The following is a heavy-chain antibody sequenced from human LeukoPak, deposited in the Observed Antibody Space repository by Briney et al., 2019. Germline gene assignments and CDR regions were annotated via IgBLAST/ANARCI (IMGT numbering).Heavy chain of an antibody. V-gene: IGHV3-7*01. Sequence: GKSLRLSCAASGFDFKNHWMHWVRQAPGKGPEWVANIKQDGSEKYYVDSVKGRFTISRDNAKNSLYLQMNSLRAEDTAVYYRARDVTYYNILTGYYPPYYFDYWGQGTLVTVSS. D-gene: IGHD3-9*01. CDR2: IKQDGSEK. J-gene: IGHJ4*02. CDR1: GFDFKNHW. CDR3: ARDVTYYNILTGYYPPYYFDY.